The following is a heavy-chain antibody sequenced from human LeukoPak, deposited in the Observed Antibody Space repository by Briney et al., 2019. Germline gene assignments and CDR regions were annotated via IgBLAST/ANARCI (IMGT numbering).Heavy chain of an antibody. D-gene: IGHD1-1*01. V-gene: IGHV5-51*01. J-gene: IGHJ4*02. CDR3: ARHRKGVHGAFDY. CDR2: IYPGDSDT. Sequence: GESLKISCKGSGYSFTNYWIGWVRQMPGKGLEWMGIIYPGDSDTRYSPSFQGQVTISADKSISTAYLQWSSLKASDTAIYYCARHRKGVHGAFDYWGQGTLVTVSS. CDR1: GYSFTNYW.